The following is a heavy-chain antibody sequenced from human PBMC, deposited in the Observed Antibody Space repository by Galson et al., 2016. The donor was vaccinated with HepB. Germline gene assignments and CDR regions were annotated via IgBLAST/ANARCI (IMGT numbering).Heavy chain of an antibody. CDR1: GFTLSNYW. CDR3: TTGVSDTGGYYFDY. V-gene: IGHV3-15*01. D-gene: IGHD3-22*01. J-gene: IGHJ4*02. CDR2: IKSEANGGTT. Sequence: SLRLSCAASGFTLSNYWMHWVRQAPGKGLEWVGRIKSEANGGTTDYAEPVKGRFSILRDDSKNTLYLQMSSLNSEDTAVYYCTTGVSDTGGYYFDYWGQGALVTVSS.